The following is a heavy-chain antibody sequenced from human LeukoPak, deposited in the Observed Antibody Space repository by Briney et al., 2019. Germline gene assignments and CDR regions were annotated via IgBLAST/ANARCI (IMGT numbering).Heavy chain of an antibody. V-gene: IGHV3-9*01. CDR3: AKAHYDSSGYQDWFDP. Sequence: PGGSLRLSRAASGFTFDDYAMHWVRQAPGKGLEWVSGISWNSGSIGYADSVKGRFTISRDNAKNSLYLQMNSLRAEDTALYYCAKAHYDSSGYQDWFDPWGQGTLVTVSS. CDR2: ISWNSGSI. J-gene: IGHJ5*02. CDR1: GFTFDDYA. D-gene: IGHD3-22*01.